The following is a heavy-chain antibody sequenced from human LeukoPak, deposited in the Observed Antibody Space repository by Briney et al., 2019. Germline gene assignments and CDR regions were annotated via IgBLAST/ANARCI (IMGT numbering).Heavy chain of an antibody. CDR1: GFTFSSYS. Sequence: GGSLRLSCAASGFTFSSYSMNWVRQAPGKGLEWVAYISSSRSTRYYADSVKGRFTISRDNAKNSLYLQMNSLRAEDTAVYYCARIRAPLDVWGKGTTVTVSS. V-gene: IGHV3-48*04. CDR2: ISSSRSTR. CDR3: ARIRAPLDV. J-gene: IGHJ6*04.